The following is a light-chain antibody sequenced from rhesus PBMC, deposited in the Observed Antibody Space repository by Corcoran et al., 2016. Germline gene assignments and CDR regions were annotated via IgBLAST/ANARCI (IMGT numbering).Light chain of an antibody. Sequence: DIQMTQSPSSLSASVGDRVTITCRASQNVHTYLNWYQQKPGKAPKLLIYKASTLQSGVPSRFSGSGSGTDYTFTISRLQPEDVATYYCQHGSGTPYSFGQGTKVEIK. V-gene: IGKV1-74*01. CDR1: QNVHTY. J-gene: IGKJ2*01. CDR3: QHGSGTPYS. CDR2: KAS.